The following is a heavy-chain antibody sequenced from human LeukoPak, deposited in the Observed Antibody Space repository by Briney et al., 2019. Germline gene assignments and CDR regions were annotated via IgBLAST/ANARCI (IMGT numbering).Heavy chain of an antibody. V-gene: IGHV4-59*01. CDR2: ISYSGCT. J-gene: IGHJ4*02. CDR1: GGSISSYY. Sequence: PSETLSLTRTVSGGSISSYYWSWIRQPPGKGLEWIGYISYSGCTSYNPSLKSRVTITLDTSKNQFSLKLSSVTAADTAVYYCAREGYDSNIYYKADYWGQGTLVTVSS. CDR3: AREGYDSNIYYKADY. D-gene: IGHD3-22*01.